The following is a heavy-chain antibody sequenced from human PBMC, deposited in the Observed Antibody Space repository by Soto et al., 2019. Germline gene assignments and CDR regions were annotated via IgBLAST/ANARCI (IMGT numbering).Heavy chain of an antibody. CDR2: ISSSGTTI. D-gene: IGHD5-12*01. CDR3: ARIGGYNLGYYFDF. J-gene: IGHJ4*02. CDR1: GFTFSDHY. Sequence: QVQLVESGGGLVKPGGALRLSCAASGFTFSDHYMTWIRQAPGKGLEWVSYISSSGTTIYYADSVKGRFTISRDNAENSLYLQMNSLRADDTAVYYCARIGGYNLGYYFDFWGPRTLVTVSS. V-gene: IGHV3-11*01.